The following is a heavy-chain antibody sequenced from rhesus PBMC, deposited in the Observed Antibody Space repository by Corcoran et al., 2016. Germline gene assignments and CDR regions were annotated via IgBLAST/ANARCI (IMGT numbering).Heavy chain of an antibody. D-gene: IGHD6S26*01. CDR1: GGSISDSYR. V-gene: IGHV4S10*01. J-gene: IGHJ4*01. Sequence: QVQLQESGPGVVKPSETLSTTCAVSGGSISDSYRWSWIRQPPGKGLEWIGYIYGSSTSTNYNPSLKSRVTISKDTSKNQFSLKLSSVTAADTAVYYCASGSGWSYFDYWGQGVLVTVSS. CDR3: ASGSGWSYFDY. CDR2: IYGSSTST.